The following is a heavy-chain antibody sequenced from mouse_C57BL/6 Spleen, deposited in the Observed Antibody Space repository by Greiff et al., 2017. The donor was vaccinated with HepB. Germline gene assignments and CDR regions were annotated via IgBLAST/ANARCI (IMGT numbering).Heavy chain of an antibody. J-gene: IGHJ3*01. V-gene: IGHV14-4*01. CDR2: IDPENGDT. Sequence: VQLQQSGAELVRPGASVKLSCTASGFNIKDDYMHWVKQRPEQGLEWIGWIDPENGDTEYASKFQGKATITADTSSNTAYLQLSSLTSEDTAVYYCTPLEGNYWFAYWGQGTLVTVSA. CDR3: TPLEGNYWFAY. CDR1: GFNIKDDY. D-gene: IGHD2-1*01.